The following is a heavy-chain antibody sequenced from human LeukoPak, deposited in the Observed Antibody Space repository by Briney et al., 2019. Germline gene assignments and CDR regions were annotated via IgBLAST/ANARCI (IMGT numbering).Heavy chain of an antibody. J-gene: IGHJ4*02. CDR2: VVGNGGTT. Sequence: GGSLRHSCAASGFTFTTYTIHWVRQAPGKGLEYVSAVVGNGGTTYYANSVKGRFTISRDNSKNTVYLQMGSLRAEDTAVYYCARERAFYYDYWGQGALVTVSS. CDR1: GFTFTTYT. V-gene: IGHV3-64*01. CDR3: ARERAFYYDY.